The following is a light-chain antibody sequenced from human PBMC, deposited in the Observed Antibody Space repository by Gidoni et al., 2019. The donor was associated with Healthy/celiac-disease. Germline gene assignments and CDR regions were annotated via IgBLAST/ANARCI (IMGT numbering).Light chain of an antibody. J-gene: IGKJ1*01. CDR3: MQALQTPRT. V-gene: IGKV2-28*01. CDR1: QSLLHSNGYNY. Sequence: DIVMTQSPPSLPVTPGEPASISCRSSQSLLHSNGYNYLDWYLQKRGQSPQLLIYLGSNRASGVPDRFSGSGSGTDFTLKISRVEAEDVGVYYCMQALQTPRTFGQGTKVEIK. CDR2: LGS.